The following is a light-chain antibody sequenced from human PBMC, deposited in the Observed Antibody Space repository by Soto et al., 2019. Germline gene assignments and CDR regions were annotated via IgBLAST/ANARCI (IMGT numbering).Light chain of an antibody. J-gene: IGLJ3*02. CDR1: SSDVGGYNY. Sequence: QSALTQPASVSGSPGQSITISCTGTSSDVGGYNYVSWYQHHPGKAPKLMIYDVTNRPTGVSNRFSGYKSGNTASLTISGLQAEDEADYYCTSYTTRSTYWVFGGGTQLTVL. CDR2: DVT. V-gene: IGLV2-14*03. CDR3: TSYTTRSTYWV.